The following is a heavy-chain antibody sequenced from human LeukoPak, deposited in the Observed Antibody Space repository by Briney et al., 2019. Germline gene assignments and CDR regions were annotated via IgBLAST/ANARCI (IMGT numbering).Heavy chain of an antibody. J-gene: IGHJ4*02. CDR2: IPYDGSNK. V-gene: IGHV3-30*04. Sequence: GGSLRLSCAASGFTFSTYAMHWVRQAPGKGLEWVAVIPYDGSNKYYADSVKGRFTISRDNSKNTLFLQMISLRADDTAVYYCAKVGELRYFEWSPDYWGQGTLLTVSS. D-gene: IGHD3-9*01. CDR3: AKVGELRYFEWSPDY. CDR1: GFTFSTYA.